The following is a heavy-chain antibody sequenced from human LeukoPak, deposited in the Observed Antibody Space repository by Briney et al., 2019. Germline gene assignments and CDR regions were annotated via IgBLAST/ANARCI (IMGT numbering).Heavy chain of an antibody. J-gene: IGHJ4*02. CDR3: AKGDDYLDY. CDR2: ISGSNGNT. V-gene: IGHV1-18*01. Sequence: ASVRVSCKASGYSFTRYGISWVRQAPGQGLEWMGWISGSNGNTNYAQKFQGRVTMTTDTSTGTAYMDLRNLRFDDTAVYYCAKGDDYLDYWGQGTLVTVSS. CDR1: GYSFTRYG.